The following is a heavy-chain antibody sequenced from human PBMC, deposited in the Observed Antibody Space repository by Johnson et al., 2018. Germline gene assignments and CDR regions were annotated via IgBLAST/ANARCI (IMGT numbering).Heavy chain of an antibody. Sequence: QLVESGGGLVQPGGSLRLSCAASGFTFSSYAMSWVRQAPGKGLEWVSAISGSGGSTYYADSVKGRFTNSRDNPKNTLYLQMKSLRAEDTAVYYCAKEDRYDFWSGYYSNYYGMDVWGQGTTVTVSS. CDR1: GFTFSSYA. CDR2: ISGSGGST. D-gene: IGHD3-3*01. CDR3: AKEDRYDFWSGYYSNYYGMDV. V-gene: IGHV3-23*04. J-gene: IGHJ6*02.